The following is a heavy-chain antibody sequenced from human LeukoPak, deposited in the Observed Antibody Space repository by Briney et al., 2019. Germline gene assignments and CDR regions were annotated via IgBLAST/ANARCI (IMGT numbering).Heavy chain of an antibody. CDR1: GGSISSSNW. D-gene: IGHD3-22*01. Sequence: SETLSLTCAVSGGSISSSNWWSWVRQPPGKGLEWIGSIYYSGSTYYNPSLKSRVTISVDTSKNQFSLKLSSVTAADTAVYYCARDRRVGDSSGYYYHGNWGQGTLVTVSS. CDR3: ARDRRVGDSSGYYYHGN. CDR2: IYYSGST. J-gene: IGHJ4*02. V-gene: IGHV4-4*02.